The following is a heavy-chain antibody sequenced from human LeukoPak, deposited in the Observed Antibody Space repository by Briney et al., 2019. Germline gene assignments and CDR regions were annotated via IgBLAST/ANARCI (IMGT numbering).Heavy chain of an antibody. J-gene: IGHJ4*02. CDR3: ARDLGGDGYKQGGFDY. V-gene: IGHV3-11*05. CDR1: GFTFSNYY. Sequence: GGSLTLSCVASGFTFSNYYMSWIRQPPGKGLEWVSYISSSGSYAYYVDSVKGRFAISRDNAKNSLFLQMNSLRVDDTAVYYCARDLGGDGYKQGGFDYWGQGILVTVSS. D-gene: IGHD5-24*01. CDR2: ISSSGSYA.